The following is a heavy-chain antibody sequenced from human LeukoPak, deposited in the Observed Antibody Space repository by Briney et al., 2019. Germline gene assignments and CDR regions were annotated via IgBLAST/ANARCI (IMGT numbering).Heavy chain of an antibody. CDR3: AKDSGGSKY. CDR2: ISSGGMWI. Sequence: PGGSLRLSCAASGFTFSSYSMNWVRQAPGKGLEWVSSISSGGMWIYYADSLKGRFTISRDNSKNTLYLQMNSLRAEDTAVYYCAKDSGGSKYWGQGTLVTVSS. J-gene: IGHJ4*02. V-gene: IGHV3-21*04. CDR1: GFTFSSYS. D-gene: IGHD3-10*01.